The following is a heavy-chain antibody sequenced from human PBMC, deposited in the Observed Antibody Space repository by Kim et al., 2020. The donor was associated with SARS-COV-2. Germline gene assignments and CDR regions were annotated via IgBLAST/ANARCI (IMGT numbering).Heavy chain of an antibody. D-gene: IGHD6-19*01. CDR3: ARVWEGIAVADEWDAFDI. V-gene: IGHV1-18*01. J-gene: IGHJ3*02. CDR1: GYTFTCYG. Sequence: ASVKVSCKASGYTFTCYGISWVRQAPGQGLEWMGWISAYNGNTNYAQKLQGRVTMTTDTSTSTAYMELRSLRSDDTAVYYCARVWEGIAVADEWDAFDIWGQGTMVTVSS. CDR2: ISAYNGNT.